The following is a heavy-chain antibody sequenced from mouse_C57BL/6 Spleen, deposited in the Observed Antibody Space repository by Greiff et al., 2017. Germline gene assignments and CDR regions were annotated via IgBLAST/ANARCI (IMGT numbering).Heavy chain of an antibody. V-gene: IGHV1-15*01. Sequence: QVQLQQSGAELVRPGASVTLSCKASGYTFTDYEMHWVKQTPVHGLEWIGAIDPETGGTAYNQKFKGKAILTADKSSSTAYMELRSLTSEDAAVYYCTRGDYYGFAYWGQGTLVTVSA. CDR1: GYTFTDYE. J-gene: IGHJ3*01. D-gene: IGHD1-1*01. CDR3: TRGDYYGFAY. CDR2: IDPETGGT.